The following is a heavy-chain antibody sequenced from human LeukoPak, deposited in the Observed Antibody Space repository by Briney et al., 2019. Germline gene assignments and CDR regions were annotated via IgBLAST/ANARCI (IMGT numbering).Heavy chain of an antibody. J-gene: IGHJ3*02. V-gene: IGHV3-33*06. CDR3: AKDSKYDFWSGYSPAFDI. Sequence: GGSLRLSCAASRFTFSSYGMHWVRQAPGKGLEWVAVIWYDGSNKYYADSVKGRFTISRDNSKNTLYLQMNSLRAEDTAVYYCAKDSKYDFWSGYSPAFDIWGQGTMVTVSS. CDR2: IWYDGSNK. D-gene: IGHD3-3*01. CDR1: RFTFSSYG.